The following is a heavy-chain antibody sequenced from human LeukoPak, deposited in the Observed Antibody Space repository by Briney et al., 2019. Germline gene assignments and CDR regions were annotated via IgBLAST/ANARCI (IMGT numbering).Heavy chain of an antibody. Sequence: PGGSLRLSCAASGFTFSTYNMNWVRQAPGKGLEWVSSISSSDSYIYYADSVKGRFTISRDNAKTSLYLQMNSLRPEDTAVYYCAAAWSNFDYWGQGILVAVSS. CDR1: GFTFSTYN. D-gene: IGHD6-25*01. V-gene: IGHV3-21*01. CDR2: ISSSDSYI. J-gene: IGHJ4*02. CDR3: AAAWSNFDY.